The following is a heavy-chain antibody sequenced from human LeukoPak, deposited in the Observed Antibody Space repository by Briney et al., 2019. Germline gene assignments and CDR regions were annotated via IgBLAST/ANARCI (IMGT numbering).Heavy chain of an antibody. J-gene: IGHJ3*02. CDR3: VRDGANWEEPNDAFDT. CDR1: GASITSCY. D-gene: IGHD1-26*01. V-gene: IGHV4-4*07. Sequence: SETLSLTCAVSGASITSCYWSWVRQSAGKGLEWIGRLYTTGTTNYNPSLKSRVTMSGDSSKNQLSLTLTSVTAADTAVYYCVRDGANWEEPNDAFDTWGQGTQVTVSS. CDR2: LYTTGTT.